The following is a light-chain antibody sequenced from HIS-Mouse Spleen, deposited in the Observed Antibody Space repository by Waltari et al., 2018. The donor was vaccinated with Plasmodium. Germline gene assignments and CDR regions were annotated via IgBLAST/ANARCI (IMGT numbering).Light chain of an antibody. V-gene: IGLV3-25*03. Sequence: SYDLTQPPSVPVSPAQPARTTCSGMAWLMQDANGYQRKPGQAPVRGIYKDSERPSGIPERFSGYSSGTTVTLTISGGQAEDEADYYCQSADSSGTYRVFGGGTKLTVL. CDR2: KDS. J-gene: IGLJ2*01. CDR1: AWLMQD. CDR3: QSADSSGTYRV.